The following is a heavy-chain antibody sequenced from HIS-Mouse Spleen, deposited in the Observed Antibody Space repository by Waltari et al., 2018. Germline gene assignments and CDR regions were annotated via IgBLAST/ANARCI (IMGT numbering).Heavy chain of an antibody. D-gene: IGHD2-21*02. V-gene: IGHV4-39*01. CDR2: IYYSGSN. CDR3: ARKRTASGWFDP. Sequence: QLQLQESGPGLVKPSETLSLTCTVSGGSISSSSYYWGWIRQPPGKGLEWFGSIYYSGSNYYNPSLKSRVTISVDTSKNQFSLKLSSVTAADTAVYYCARKRTASGWFDPWGQGTLVTVSS. J-gene: IGHJ5*02. CDR1: GGSISSSSYY.